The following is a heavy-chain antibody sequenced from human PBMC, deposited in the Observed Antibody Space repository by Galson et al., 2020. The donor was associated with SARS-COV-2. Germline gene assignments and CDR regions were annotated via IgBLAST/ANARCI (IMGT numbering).Heavy chain of an antibody. Sequence: SGPTLVKPTQTLTLTCTFPGFSLSTSGVGVGWIRQPPGKALEWLALIHWNDDKRYSPSLKSRLTITKDTSKNQVVLTMTNMDPVDTATYYCARVLRYFDWAPKENWFDPWGQGTLVTVSS. CDR3: ARVLRYFDWAPKENWFDP. CDR2: IHWNDDK. D-gene: IGHD3-9*01. CDR1: GFSLSTSGVG. V-gene: IGHV2-5*01. J-gene: IGHJ5*02.